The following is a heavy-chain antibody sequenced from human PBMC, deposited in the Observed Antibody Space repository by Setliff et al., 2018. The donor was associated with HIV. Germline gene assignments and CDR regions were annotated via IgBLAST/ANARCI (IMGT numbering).Heavy chain of an antibody. CDR1: GYTLTNYD. Sequence: ASVKVSCKASGYTLTNYDINWVRQATGQGLEWMGWMNPSGATGYAQEFQGRVTMTRDTSISTAYMELSSLRSEDTAVYYCARDPADIRTFDYWGQGTLVTVSS. D-gene: IGHD3-9*01. J-gene: IGHJ4*02. CDR3: ARDPADIRTFDY. CDR2: MNPSGAT. V-gene: IGHV1-8*02.